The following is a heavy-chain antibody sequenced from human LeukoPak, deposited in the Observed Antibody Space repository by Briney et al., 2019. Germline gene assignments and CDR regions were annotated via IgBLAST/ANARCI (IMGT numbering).Heavy chain of an antibody. CDR3: ARAVIVGATPLDY. CDR1: GYTFTSYD. Sequence: ASVKVSCKASGYTFTSYDINWVRQATGQGLEWMGWMNPNSGNTGYAQKFQGRVTITRNTSISTAYMELSSLRSEDTAVYYCARAVIVGATPLDYWGQGTLVTVSS. D-gene: IGHD1-26*01. V-gene: IGHV1-8*03. CDR2: MNPNSGNT. J-gene: IGHJ4*02.